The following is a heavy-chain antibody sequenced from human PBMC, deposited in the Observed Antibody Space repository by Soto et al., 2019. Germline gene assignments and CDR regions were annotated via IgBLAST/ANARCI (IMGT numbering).Heavy chain of an antibody. J-gene: IGHJ4*02. D-gene: IGHD2-15*01. V-gene: IGHV1-69*01. CDR2: IIPIFGTA. CDR1: GGTFSSYA. Sequence: QVQLVQSGAEVKKPGSSVKVSCKASGGTFSSYAIRWVRQAPGQGLEWMGGIIPIFGTANYAQKFQGRVTITADESTSTAYMELSSLRSEDTAVYYCARFEGICSGGSCYSDYWGQGTLVTVSS. CDR3: ARFEGICSGGSCYSDY.